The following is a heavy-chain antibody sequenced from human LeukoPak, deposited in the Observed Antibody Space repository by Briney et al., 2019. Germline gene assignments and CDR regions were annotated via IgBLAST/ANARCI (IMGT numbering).Heavy chain of an antibody. Sequence: GGSLRLSCAASGFTFSSYAMSWVRQAPGKGLEWVSAISGSGGSTYYADSVKGRFTISRDNSKNTLYLQMNSLRAEETAEYYCARLRGYDSSGYWYYFDYWGQGTLVTVSS. D-gene: IGHD3-22*01. CDR2: ISGSGGST. V-gene: IGHV3-23*01. J-gene: IGHJ4*02. CDR1: GFTFSSYA. CDR3: ARLRGYDSSGYWYYFDY.